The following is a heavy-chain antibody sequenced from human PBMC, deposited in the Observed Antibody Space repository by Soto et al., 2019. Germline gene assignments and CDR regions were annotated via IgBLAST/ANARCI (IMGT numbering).Heavy chain of an antibody. Sequence: RRLSCAASGFTFRDYYMTWLRQAPGKGLEWVSYISSSGTGIYYADSVKGRFTISRDNAKNSLYLQMSSLRAEDTAVYYCARAYSDAFDIWGQGTMVTVSS. D-gene: IGHD2-21*01. CDR3: ARAYSDAFDI. V-gene: IGHV3-11*01. CDR2: ISSSGTGI. J-gene: IGHJ3*02. CDR1: GFTFRDYY.